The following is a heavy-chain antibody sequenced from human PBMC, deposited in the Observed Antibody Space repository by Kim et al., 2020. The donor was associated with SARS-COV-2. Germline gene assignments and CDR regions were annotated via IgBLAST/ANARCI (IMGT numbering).Heavy chain of an antibody. CDR3: ARGRGLVISHYYYYM. V-gene: IGHV3-21*01. Sequence: GGSLRLSCAASGFSLSGYAMIWVRQAPGKGLEWVSSISTSGSYIHYADSVRGRVTISRDNAENSLSLQMNSLRVEDTAIYYCARGRGLVISHYYYYM. J-gene: IGHJ6*03. D-gene: IGHD2-15*01. CDR2: ISTSGSYI. CDR1: GFSLSGYA.